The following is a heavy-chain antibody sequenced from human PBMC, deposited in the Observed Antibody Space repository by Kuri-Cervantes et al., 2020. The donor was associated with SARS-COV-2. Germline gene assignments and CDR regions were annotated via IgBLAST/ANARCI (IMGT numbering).Heavy chain of an antibody. CDR3: ARHEVLITFGGVIVSYFDY. D-gene: IGHD3-16*02. Sequence: ESLKISCTVSGGSISSSSYYWGWIRQPPGKGLEWIGSIYYSGSTYYNPSLKSRVTISVDTSKNQFSLKLSSVTAADTAVYYCARHEVLITFGGVIVSYFDYWGRGTLVPSPQ. CDR2: IYYSGST. CDR1: GGSISSSSYY. J-gene: IGHJ4*02. V-gene: IGHV4-39*01.